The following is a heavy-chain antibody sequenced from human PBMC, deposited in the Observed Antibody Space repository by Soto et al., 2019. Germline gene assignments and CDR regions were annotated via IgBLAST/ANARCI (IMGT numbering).Heavy chain of an antibody. D-gene: IGHD3-10*01. Sequence: GGSVEVSCKASGYTFSNYAISWVRQAPGQGLEWMGWISVYNGNTKSAEKFQGRVTMTTDTSTSTAYMELRSLSSDDTALYYCARDGRITVIRGPLPFDSWG. V-gene: IGHV1-18*01. CDR3: ARDGRITVIRGPLPFDS. J-gene: IGHJ5*01. CDR2: ISVYNGNT. CDR1: GYTFSNYA.